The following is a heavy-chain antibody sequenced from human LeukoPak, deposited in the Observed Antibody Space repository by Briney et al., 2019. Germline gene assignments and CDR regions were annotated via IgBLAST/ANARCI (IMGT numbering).Heavy chain of an antibody. J-gene: IGHJ6*03. CDR3: ARGLIAVAGTSDYYYMDV. Sequence: PSETLSLTCTVSGGSISSYYWSWIRQPAGKGLEWIGRIYTSGSTNYNPSLKSRVTMSVDTSKNQFSLKLSSVTAADTAVYYCARGLIAVAGTSDYYYMDVWGKGTTVTISS. V-gene: IGHV4-4*07. D-gene: IGHD6-19*01. CDR2: IYTSGST. CDR1: GGSISSYY.